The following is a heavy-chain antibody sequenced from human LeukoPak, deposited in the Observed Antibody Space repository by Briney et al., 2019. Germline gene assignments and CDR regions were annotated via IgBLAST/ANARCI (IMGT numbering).Heavy chain of an antibody. Sequence: GASVKVSCKASGYTFTSYDINWVRQATGQGLEWMGWMNPNSGNTGYAQKFQGRVTMTRNTSISTAYMELSSLRSEDTAVYYCAGVRGGWNYMDVWGKGTTVAVSS. J-gene: IGHJ6*03. CDR1: GYTFTSYD. D-gene: IGHD1-26*01. CDR2: MNPNSGNT. CDR3: AGVRGGWNYMDV. V-gene: IGHV1-8*01.